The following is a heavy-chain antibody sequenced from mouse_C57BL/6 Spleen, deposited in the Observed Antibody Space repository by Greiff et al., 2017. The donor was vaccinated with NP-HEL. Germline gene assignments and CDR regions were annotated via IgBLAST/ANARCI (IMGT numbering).Heavy chain of an antibody. CDR1: GFTFSSYG. CDR3: ARQGTYYSNYDWYFDV. Sequence: EVMLVESGGDLVKPGGSLKLSCAASGFTFSSYGMSWVRQTPDKRLEWVATISSGGSYTYYPYSVKGRFTISRDNAKNTLYLQMSSLKSEDTAMYYCARQGTYYSNYDWYFDVWGTGTTVTVSS. D-gene: IGHD2-5*01. J-gene: IGHJ1*03. CDR2: ISSGGSYT. V-gene: IGHV5-6*01.